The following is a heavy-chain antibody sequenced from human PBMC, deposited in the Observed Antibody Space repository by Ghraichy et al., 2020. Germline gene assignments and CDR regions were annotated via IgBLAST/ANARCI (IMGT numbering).Heavy chain of an antibody. CDR2: ISGSGGST. D-gene: IGHD4-17*01. Sequence: GGSLRLSCAASGFTFSSYAMSWVRQAPGKGLEWVSAISGSGGSTYYADSVKGRFTISRDNSKNTLYLQMNSLRAEDTAVYYCAKDSQNYDYGDYGARYWGQGTLVTVSS. J-gene: IGHJ4*02. CDR3: AKDSQNYDYGDYGARY. V-gene: IGHV3-23*01. CDR1: GFTFSSYA.